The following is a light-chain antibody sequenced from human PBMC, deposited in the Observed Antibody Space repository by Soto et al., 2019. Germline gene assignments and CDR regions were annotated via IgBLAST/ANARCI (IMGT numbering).Light chain of an antibody. Sequence: QSVLPQPRSVSGSPGQSVAISCTATSSDVGGFDFVSWYQQHPGKAPKLVIYDVSKRASGVPDRFSGSRSGDTASLTISGLQAEYEADYYCCLYTASYSVFGGGTKLTVL. CDR1: SSDVGGFDF. J-gene: IGLJ3*02. CDR2: DVS. CDR3: CLYTASYSV. V-gene: IGLV2-11*01.